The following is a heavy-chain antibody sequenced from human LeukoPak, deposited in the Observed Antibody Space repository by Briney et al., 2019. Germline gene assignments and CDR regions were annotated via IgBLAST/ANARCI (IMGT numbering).Heavy chain of an antibody. Sequence: ASVRVSCKASGYTFTSYGISWVRQAPGQGLEWMGWISAYNGNTNYAQKLQGRVTMTTDTSTSTAYMELRSLRSDDTAVYYCARVYYDFWSGYGTNQQPYDYWGQGTLVTVSS. CDR3: ARVYYDFWSGYGTNQQPYDY. J-gene: IGHJ4*02. CDR2: ISAYNGNT. V-gene: IGHV1-18*01. CDR1: GYTFTSYG. D-gene: IGHD3-3*01.